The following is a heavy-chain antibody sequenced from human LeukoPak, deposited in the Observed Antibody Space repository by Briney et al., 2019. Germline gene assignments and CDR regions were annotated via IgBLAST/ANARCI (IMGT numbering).Heavy chain of an antibody. CDR3: AREFTIFGVVIQRYDAFDI. D-gene: IGHD3-3*01. J-gene: IGHJ3*02. V-gene: IGHV3-30*03. CDR1: GFTFNNYG. CDR2: ISYDGRNK. Sequence: GGSLRLSCAASGFTFNNYGMHWVRQAPGKGLEWVAVISYDGRNKHYPDSVKGRFTISRDISTDTLWLQMDSLRTEDTAVYYCAREFTIFGVVIQRYDAFDIWGQGTMVTVSS.